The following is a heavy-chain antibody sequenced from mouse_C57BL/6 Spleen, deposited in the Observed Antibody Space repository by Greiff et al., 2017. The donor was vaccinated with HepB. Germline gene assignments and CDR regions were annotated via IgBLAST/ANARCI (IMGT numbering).Heavy chain of an antibody. CDR1: GFTFSSYT. Sequence: EVMLVESGGGLVKPGGSLKLSCAASGFTFSSYTMSWVRQTPEKRLEWVATISGGGGNTYYPDSVKGRFTISRDNAKNTLYLQMSSLRSEDTALYYCARRDYGSSYGYWGQGTTLTVSS. D-gene: IGHD1-1*01. CDR3: ARRDYGSSYGY. J-gene: IGHJ2*01. CDR2: ISGGGGNT. V-gene: IGHV5-9*01.